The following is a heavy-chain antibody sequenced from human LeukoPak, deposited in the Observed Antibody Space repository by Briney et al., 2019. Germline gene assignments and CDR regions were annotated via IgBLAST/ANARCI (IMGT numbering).Heavy chain of an antibody. CDR2: ISSSSSYI. J-gene: IGHJ6*03. D-gene: IGHD2-15*01. CDR1: GFTFSSYS. Sequence: GGSPRLSCAASGFTFSSYSMNWVRQAPGKGLEWVSSISSSSSYIYYADSVKGRFTISRDNAKNSLYLQMNSLRAEDTAVYYCARDYSEYYYYYMDVWGKGTTVTVSS. V-gene: IGHV3-21*01. CDR3: ARDYSEYYYYYMDV.